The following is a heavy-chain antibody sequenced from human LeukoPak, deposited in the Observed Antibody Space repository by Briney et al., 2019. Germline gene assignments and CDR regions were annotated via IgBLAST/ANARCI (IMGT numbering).Heavy chain of an antibody. V-gene: IGHV4-34*01. CDR2: INHGGST. Sequence: SGTLSLTCAVYGGSFSGYYWSWIRQPPGKGLEWIGEINHGGSTNYNPSLKSRVTISVDTSKNQFSLKLSSVTAADTAVYYCASVYDSSGYYPFWGQGTLVTVSS. CDR3: ASVYDSSGYYPF. CDR1: GGSFSGYY. D-gene: IGHD3-22*01. J-gene: IGHJ4*02.